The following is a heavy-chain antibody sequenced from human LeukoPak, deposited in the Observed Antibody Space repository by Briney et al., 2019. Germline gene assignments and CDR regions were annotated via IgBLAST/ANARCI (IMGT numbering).Heavy chain of an antibody. CDR1: GFTFSSYE. V-gene: IGHV3-48*03. J-gene: IGHJ4*02. D-gene: IGHD3-10*01. CDR2: ISSSGSTI. CDR3: AKEWRSYYGSGSYPPPFDY. Sequence: GGSLRLSCAASGFTFSSYEMNWVRQAPGKGLEWVSYISSSGSTIYYADSVKGRFTISRDNAKNSLYLQMNSLRAEDTAVYYCAKEWRSYYGSGSYPPPFDYWGQGTLVTVSS.